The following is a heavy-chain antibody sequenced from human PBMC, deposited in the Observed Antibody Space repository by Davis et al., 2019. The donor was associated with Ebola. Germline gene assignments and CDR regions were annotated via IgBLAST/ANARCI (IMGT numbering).Heavy chain of an antibody. D-gene: IGHD1-1*01. CDR1: GYTFTSYA. CDR3: ARGGSWTTGTTFWDY. CDR2: INAGNGNT. V-gene: IGHV1-3*01. Sequence: AASVKVSCKASGYTFTSYAMHWVRQAPGQRLEWMGWINAGNGNTKYSQKFQGRVTITRDTSASTAYMELSSLRSDDTAVYYCARGGSWTTGTTFWDYWGQGTLVTVSS. J-gene: IGHJ4*02.